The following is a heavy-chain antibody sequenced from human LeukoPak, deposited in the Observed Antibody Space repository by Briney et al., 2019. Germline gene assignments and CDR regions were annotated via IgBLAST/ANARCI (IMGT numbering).Heavy chain of an antibody. CDR2: IKPDGSEG. V-gene: IGHV3-7*01. CDR1: GLTFSSYW. Sequence: GGSLRLSCAGSGLTFSSYWMSRVRQGPGKGLEWVANIKPDGSEGYYVDSVKGRFTISRDNAKNSLYLQMDSLRAEDTAVYYCATDRSRATKWGQGTLVTVSS. J-gene: IGHJ4*02. CDR3: ATDRSRATK.